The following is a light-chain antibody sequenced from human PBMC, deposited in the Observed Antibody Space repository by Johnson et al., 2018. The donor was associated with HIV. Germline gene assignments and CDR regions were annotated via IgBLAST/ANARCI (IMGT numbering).Light chain of an antibody. CDR3: GTWDSSLSAFV. J-gene: IGLJ1*01. V-gene: IGLV1-51*01. CDR1: NSNIGNNY. CDR2: DNN. Sequence: QSVLSQPPSVSAAPGQKVTISCSGSNSNIGNNYVSWYQQLPGTAPKLLIYDNNKRPSGIPDRFSGSKSGTSATLGITGLQTGDEAEYYCGTWDSSLSAFVFGTGSKVTVL.